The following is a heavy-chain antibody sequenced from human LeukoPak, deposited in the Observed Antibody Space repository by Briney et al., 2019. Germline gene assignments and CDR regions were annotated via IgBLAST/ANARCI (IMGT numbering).Heavy chain of an antibody. V-gene: IGHV1-2*02. CDR1: GYTFTGYY. CDR2: INPNSGGT. Sequence: ASVKASCKASGYTFTGYYMHWVRQAPGQGLEWMGWINPNSGGTNYAQKFQGRVTMTRDTSISTAYMELSRLRSDDTAVYYCARARYSYGYPFDYWGQGTLVTVSS. CDR3: ARARYSYGYPFDY. D-gene: IGHD5-18*01. J-gene: IGHJ4*02.